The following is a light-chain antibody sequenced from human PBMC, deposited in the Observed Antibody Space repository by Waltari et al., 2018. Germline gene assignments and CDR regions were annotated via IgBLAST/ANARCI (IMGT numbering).Light chain of an antibody. J-gene: IGKJ1*01. CDR2: WAS. CDR1: QSVLYSSNNKNY. Sequence: DIAMTQSPDSLAVSLGERATINCKSSQSVLYSSNNKNYLAWYQQKPGQPPKLPIYWASARESGVPDRFSGSGSGTDFTLTISSLQAEDVAVYYCQQYYNTPWTFGQGTKVEIE. V-gene: IGKV4-1*01. CDR3: QQYYNTPWT.